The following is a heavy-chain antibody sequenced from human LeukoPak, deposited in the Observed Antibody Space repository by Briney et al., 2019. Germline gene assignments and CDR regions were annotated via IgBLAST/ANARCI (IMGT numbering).Heavy chain of an antibody. Sequence: GGPLRHSCADSGFTLRNYWMHWVRQAPGKGLLWVSLTNTDECNTNYADSVKGRFTISRDNAKNTLYLQMNSLRADDTAVYYCGGDVGWGQGTLVTVSS. D-gene: IGHD1-26*01. CDR2: TNTDECNT. CDR3: GGDVG. CDR1: GFTLRNYW. J-gene: IGHJ4*02. V-gene: IGHV3-74*01.